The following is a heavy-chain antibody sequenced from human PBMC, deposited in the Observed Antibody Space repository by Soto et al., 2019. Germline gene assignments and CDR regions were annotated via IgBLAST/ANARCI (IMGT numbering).Heavy chain of an antibody. CDR1: GFTFSSYA. V-gene: IGHV3-23*01. CDR3: AKAGIAAPLHQNWFDP. Sequence: EVQLLESGGGLVQPGGSLRLSCAASGFTFSSYAMSWVRQAPGKGLEWVSAISGSGGSTYYADSVKGRFTISRDNSKNTLYLQMNSLRVEDTAIYYCAKAGIAAPLHQNWFDPWGQGTLVTVSS. D-gene: IGHD6-13*01. CDR2: ISGSGGST. J-gene: IGHJ5*02.